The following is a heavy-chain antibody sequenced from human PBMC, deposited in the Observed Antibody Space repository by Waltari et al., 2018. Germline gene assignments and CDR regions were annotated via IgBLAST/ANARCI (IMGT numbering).Heavy chain of an antibody. J-gene: IGHJ4*02. CDR1: GGSISSYY. CDR3: ARLDYSSGWYVY. V-gene: IGHV4-59*08. CDR2: IYYSGST. D-gene: IGHD6-19*01. Sequence: QVQLQESGPGLVKPSETLSLTCTVSGGSISSYYWSWIRQPPGKGLELIWYIYYSGSTNYNPSLKSRVTISVDTSKNQFSLKLSSVTAADTAVYYCARLDYSSGWYVYWGQGTLVTVSS.